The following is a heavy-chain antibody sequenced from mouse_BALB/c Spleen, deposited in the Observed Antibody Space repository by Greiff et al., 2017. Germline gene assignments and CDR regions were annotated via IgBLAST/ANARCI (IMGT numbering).Heavy chain of an antibody. D-gene: IGHD2-14*01. CDR1: GYTFTSYT. Sequence: QVQLKESAAELARPGASVKMSCKASGYTFTSYTMHWVKQRPGQGLEWIGYINPSSGYTEYNQKFKDKTTLTADKSSSTAYMQLSSLTSEDSAVYYCARWRYDGDYYAMDYWGQGTSVTVSS. V-gene: IGHV1-4*02. CDR3: ARWRYDGDYYAMDY. CDR2: INPSSGYT. J-gene: IGHJ4*01.